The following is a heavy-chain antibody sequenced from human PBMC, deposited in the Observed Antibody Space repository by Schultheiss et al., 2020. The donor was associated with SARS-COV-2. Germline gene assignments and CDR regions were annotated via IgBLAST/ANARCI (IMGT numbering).Heavy chain of an antibody. CDR2: ISGSGGST. CDR3: ARGGQWLARFLDY. D-gene: IGHD6-19*01. CDR1: GFTFSSYA. Sequence: GESLKISCAASGFTFSSYAMSWVRQAPGKGLEWVSAISGSGGSTYYADSVKGRFTISRDNSKNTLYLQMNSLRAEDTAVYYCARGGQWLARFLDYWGQGTLVTVSS. J-gene: IGHJ4*02. V-gene: IGHV3-23*01.